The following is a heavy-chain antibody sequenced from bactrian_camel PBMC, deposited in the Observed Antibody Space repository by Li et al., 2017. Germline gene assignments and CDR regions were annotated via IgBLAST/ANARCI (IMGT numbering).Heavy chain of an antibody. D-gene: IGHD2*01. CDR3: AARRGTCYWSTHPDEYNY. Sequence: HVQLVESGGGSVQAGGSLRLTCAASGYTYSNYCMGWFRQAPGKDREAVAGYASSGNTYYADSVKGRFAVSQDNAKNILYLQMNSPKPEDTAMYYCAARRGTCYWSTHPDEYNYWGRGTQVTVS. CDR2: YASSGNT. CDR1: GYTYSNYC. J-gene: IGHJ4*01. V-gene: IGHV3S55*01.